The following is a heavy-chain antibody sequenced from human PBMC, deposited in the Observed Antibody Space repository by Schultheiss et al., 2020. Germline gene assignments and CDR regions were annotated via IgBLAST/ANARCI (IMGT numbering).Heavy chain of an antibody. Sequence: SHTLSLTCAVYGGSFSGYYWSWIRQPPGKGLEWIGEINHSGSTNYNPSLKSRVTISVDTSKNQFSLKLSSVTAADTAVYYCARTYSSSSIYGYWGQGTLVTVSS. J-gene: IGHJ4*02. D-gene: IGHD6-13*01. CDR3: ARTYSSSSIYGY. CDR2: INHSGST. CDR1: GGSFSGYY. V-gene: IGHV4-34*01.